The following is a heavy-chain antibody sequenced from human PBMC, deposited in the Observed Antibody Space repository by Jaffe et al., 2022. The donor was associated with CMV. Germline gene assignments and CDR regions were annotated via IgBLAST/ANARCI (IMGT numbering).Heavy chain of an antibody. Sequence: EVQLVESGGGLVQPGRSLRLSCAASGFTFDDYAMHWVRQAPGKGLEWVSGISWNSGSIGYADSVKGRFTISRDNAKNSLYLQMNSLRAEDTALYYCAKDIEPLGGNSGYTYLFDYWGQGTLVTVSS. CDR2: ISWNSGSI. D-gene: IGHD2-21*02. V-gene: IGHV3-9*01. CDR3: AKDIEPLGGNSGYTYLFDY. J-gene: IGHJ4*02. CDR1: GFTFDDYA.